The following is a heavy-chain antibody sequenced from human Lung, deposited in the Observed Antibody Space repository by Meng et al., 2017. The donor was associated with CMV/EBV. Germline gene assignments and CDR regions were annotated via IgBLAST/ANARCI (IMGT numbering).Heavy chain of an antibody. CDR3: ASKMYYDFWSAYRGTEGVDPFNI. CDR2: ISPNNGAT. CDR1: GYTFTDYK. V-gene: IGHV1-2*02. J-gene: IGHJ3*02. D-gene: IGHD3-3*01. Sequence: VSVKVSXKASGYTFTDYKMHWVRQAPGQGLEWMGWISPNNGATNYAQKFQGRVTMTRDTSISTAYMELNRLTYDDTAVYYCASKMYYDFWSAYRGTEGVDPFNIWGQGXLVTVSS.